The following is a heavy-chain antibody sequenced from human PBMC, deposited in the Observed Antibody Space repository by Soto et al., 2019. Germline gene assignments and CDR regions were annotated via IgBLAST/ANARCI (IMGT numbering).Heavy chain of an antibody. CDR3: AKTSRFFGDHIDYFDS. CDR2: VGGNGAST. Sequence: DVQLLESGGGLVQPGGSLRLSCAASGFTFSRFAMSWVRLAPGKGLEWVSGVGGNGASTYYADSVRGRFTSSRDNSNNTLYLHMNGLRAEDTATYFCAKTSRFFGDHIDYFDSWGQGTLVTVSS. CDR1: GFTFSRFA. J-gene: IGHJ4*02. V-gene: IGHV3-23*01. D-gene: IGHD2-21*02.